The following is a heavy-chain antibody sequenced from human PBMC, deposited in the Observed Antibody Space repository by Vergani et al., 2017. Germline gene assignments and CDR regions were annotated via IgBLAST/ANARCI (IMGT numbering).Heavy chain of an antibody. CDR1: GFSFSDHY. V-gene: IGHV3-11*01. D-gene: IGHD5-24*01. J-gene: IGHJ3*02. CDR3: ARDHRDYNNYPGTFDI. CDR2: ISNSGNTI. Sequence: QVQLVESGGGLVKPGGSLRLSCAASGFSFSDHYMTWIRQAPGKGLEWVSYISNSGNTIEYADSVKGRFSISRDNAKRSLFLQMDSLRAEVSAVYYCARDHRDYNNYPGTFDIWGQGSMVTVSS.